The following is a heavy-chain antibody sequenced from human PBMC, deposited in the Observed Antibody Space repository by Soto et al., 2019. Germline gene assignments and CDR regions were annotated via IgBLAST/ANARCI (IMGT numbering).Heavy chain of an antibody. D-gene: IGHD6-6*01. V-gene: IGHV1-3*05. Sequence: QVQLVQSGAEEKKPGASVKVSCKASGYTFTSYAMHWVRQAPGQRLEWMGWINAGNGNTKYSQKFRGRVTITRDTSASTAYMELNSLRSEDTAVYYCARAPGGSSSFVDYWGQGTLVTVSS. CDR1: GYTFTSYA. J-gene: IGHJ4*02. CDR2: INAGNGNT. CDR3: ARAPGGSSSFVDY.